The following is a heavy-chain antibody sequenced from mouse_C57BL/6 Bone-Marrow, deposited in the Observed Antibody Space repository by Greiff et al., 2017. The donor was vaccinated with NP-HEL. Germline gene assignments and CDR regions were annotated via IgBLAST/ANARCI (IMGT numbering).Heavy chain of an antibody. J-gene: IGHJ2*01. CDR2: ISSGGSYT. Sequence: EVQLVESGGDLVKPGGSLKLSCAASGFTFSSYGMSWVRQTPDKRLEWVATISSGGSYTYYPDSVKGRFTISRDNAKNTLYLQMSSLKSEDTAMYDCARFSTVVAGDYWGQGTTLTVTS. D-gene: IGHD1-1*01. CDR3: ARFSTVVAGDY. CDR1: GFTFSSYG. V-gene: IGHV5-6*01.